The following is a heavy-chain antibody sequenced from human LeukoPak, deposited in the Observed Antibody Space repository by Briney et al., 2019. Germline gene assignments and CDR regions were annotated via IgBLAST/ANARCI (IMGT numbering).Heavy chain of an antibody. CDR3: ARETVVVMMDY. V-gene: IGHV3-48*03. CDR2: ISSSGSTI. Sequence: GGSLRLSCAASGFTFRRYEMNWVRQAPGKGLEWVSYISSSGSTIYYADSVKGRFTISRDNAKNSLYLQMNSLRAEDTAVYYCARETVVVMMDYWGQGTLVTISS. CDR1: GFTFRRYE. D-gene: IGHD3-22*01. J-gene: IGHJ4*02.